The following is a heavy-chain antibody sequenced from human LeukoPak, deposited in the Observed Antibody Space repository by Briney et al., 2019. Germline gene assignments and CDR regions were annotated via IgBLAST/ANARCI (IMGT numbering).Heavy chain of an antibody. J-gene: IGHJ4*02. CDR1: GYTFTGYY. D-gene: IGHD3-22*01. CDR3: AGDYYDSSGYYYGFDY. V-gene: IGHV1-2*02. Sequence: ASVKVSCKASGYTFTGYYMHWVRQAPGQGLEWMGWINPNSGGTNYAQKFQGRVTMTRDTSISTAYMELSRLRSDDTAVYYCAGDYYDSSGYYYGFDYWGQGTLVTVSS. CDR2: INPNSGGT.